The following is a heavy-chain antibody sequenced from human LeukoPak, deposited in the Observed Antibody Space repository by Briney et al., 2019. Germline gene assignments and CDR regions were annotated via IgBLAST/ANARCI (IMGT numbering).Heavy chain of an antibody. CDR3: ARATAMVSGIFDY. V-gene: IGHV1-69*05. J-gene: IGHJ4*02. Sequence: ASVKVSCKASGGTFSSCAISWVRQAPGQGREWMGGIIPIFGTANYAQKFQGRVTITTDESTSTAYMELSSLRSEDTAVYYCARATAMVSGIFDYWGQGTLVTVSS. CDR1: GGTFSSCA. D-gene: IGHD5-18*01. CDR2: IIPIFGTA.